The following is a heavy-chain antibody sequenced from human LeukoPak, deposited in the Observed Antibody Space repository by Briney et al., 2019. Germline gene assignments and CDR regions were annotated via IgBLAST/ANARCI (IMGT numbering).Heavy chain of an antibody. CDR3: ARGLNGGNRNYYYYYMDV. J-gene: IGHJ6*03. D-gene: IGHD4-23*01. Sequence: SVKVSFKASGGTFSSYAISWVRQAPGQGLEWMGGIIPIFGTANYAQKFQGRVTITTDESTSTAYMELSSLRSEDTAVYYCARGLNGGNRNYYYYYMDVWGKGTTVTVSS. V-gene: IGHV1-69*05. CDR1: GGTFSSYA. CDR2: IIPIFGTA.